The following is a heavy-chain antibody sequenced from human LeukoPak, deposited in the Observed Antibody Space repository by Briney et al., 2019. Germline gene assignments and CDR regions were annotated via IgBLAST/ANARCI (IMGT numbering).Heavy chain of an antibody. J-gene: IGHJ5*02. D-gene: IGHD2-2*01. Sequence: PSETLSLTCTVSGGSISSSSYYWGWIRQPPGKGREWIGSIYYSGNTYYNPSLKSRVTISVDTSKNQFSLKLSSVTAADTAVYYCAREWVNDIVVVPAQFDPWGQGTLVTVSS. V-gene: IGHV4-39*07. CDR3: AREWVNDIVVVPAQFDP. CDR2: IYYSGNT. CDR1: GGSISSSSYY.